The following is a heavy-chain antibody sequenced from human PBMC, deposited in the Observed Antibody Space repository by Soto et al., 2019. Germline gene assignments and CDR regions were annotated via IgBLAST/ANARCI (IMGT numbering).Heavy chain of an antibody. J-gene: IGHJ4*02. D-gene: IGHD3-10*01. CDR2: TYYSGDT. Sequence: SETLSLTCTVSGGSISSSSYYWGWIRQPPGKGLEWIGSTYYSGDTYYNPSLKSRVTISVDTSKNQVSLKVNSVTAADTAVYYCARAQSKFYDSGSYYNGLFDYWGQGTLVTVSS. CDR3: ARAQSKFYDSGSYYNGLFDY. V-gene: IGHV4-39*01. CDR1: GGSISSSSYY.